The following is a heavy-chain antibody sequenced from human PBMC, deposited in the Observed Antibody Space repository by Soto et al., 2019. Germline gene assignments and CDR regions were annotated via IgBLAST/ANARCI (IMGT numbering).Heavy chain of an antibody. CDR3: ARDLGYYYDSSGYYYAAFDI. V-gene: IGHV1-46*01. Sequence: ASVKVSCKASGYTFTSYYMHWVRQAPGQGLEWMGIINPSGGSTSYAQKFQGRVTMTRDTFTSTVYMELSSLRSEDTAVYYCARDLGYYYDSSGYYYAAFDIWGQGTMVTVSS. CDR2: INPSGGST. CDR1: GYTFTSYY. D-gene: IGHD3-22*01. J-gene: IGHJ3*02.